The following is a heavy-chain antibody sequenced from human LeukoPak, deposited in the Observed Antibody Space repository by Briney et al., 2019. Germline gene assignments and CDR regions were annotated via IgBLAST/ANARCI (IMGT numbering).Heavy chain of an antibody. Sequence: RGSLRLSCAASGFTFSSYEMNWVRQAPGKGLEWVSYISSSGSTIYYADSVKGRFTISRDNAKNSLYLQMNSLRAEDTAVYYCAELGITMIGGVWGKGTTVTVSS. V-gene: IGHV3-48*03. CDR2: ISSSGSTI. CDR3: AELGITMIGGV. J-gene: IGHJ6*04. D-gene: IGHD3-10*02. CDR1: GFTFSSYE.